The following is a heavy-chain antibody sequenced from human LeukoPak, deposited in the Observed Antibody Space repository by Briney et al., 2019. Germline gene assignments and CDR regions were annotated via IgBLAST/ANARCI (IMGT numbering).Heavy chain of an antibody. V-gene: IGHV4-4*07. D-gene: IGHD6-6*01. CDR3: ARESIVAAGPPKNWYFDL. CDR1: GGSISTYY. CDR2: IYSSGST. J-gene: IGHJ2*01. Sequence: KPSETLSLTCTVSGGSISTYYWNGIRQPAGKGLEWIGHIYSSGSTNYNPSLESRVTISVDRSKNQFSLKLSSVTAADTAVYYCARESIVAAGPPKNWYFDLWGRGTLVTVSS.